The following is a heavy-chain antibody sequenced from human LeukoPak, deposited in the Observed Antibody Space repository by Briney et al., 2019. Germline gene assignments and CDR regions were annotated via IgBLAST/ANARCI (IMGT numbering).Heavy chain of an antibody. J-gene: IGHJ5*02. CDR3: ASADTAMVTRA. Sequence: GGSLRLFCAASGFTFSSYGMHWDRQAPGKGLEWVAVISYDGSNKYYADSVKGRFTISRDNSKNTLYLQMNSLRAEDTAVYYCASADTAMVTRAWGQGTLVTVSS. D-gene: IGHD5-18*01. CDR1: GFTFSSYG. V-gene: IGHV3-30*03. CDR2: ISYDGSNK.